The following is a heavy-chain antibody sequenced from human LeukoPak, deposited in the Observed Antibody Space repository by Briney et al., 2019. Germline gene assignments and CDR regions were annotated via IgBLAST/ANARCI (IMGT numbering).Heavy chain of an antibody. CDR3: ARSFGESYFDY. J-gene: IGHJ4*02. V-gene: IGHV4-31*03. CDR1: GGSITSGGYF. D-gene: IGHD3-10*01. CDR2: ISYSGNT. Sequence: SETLSLTCTVSGGSITSGGYFWSWIRQHPGKGLEWIGCISYSGNTYYNPSLKSRLTISVDTSKNQFSLKLSSVTAADTAVYYCARSFGESYFDYWGQGILVTVSS.